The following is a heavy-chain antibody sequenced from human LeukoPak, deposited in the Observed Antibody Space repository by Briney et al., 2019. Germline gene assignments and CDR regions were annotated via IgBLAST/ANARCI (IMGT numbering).Heavy chain of an antibody. Sequence: GGSLRLSCAASGFTINNYAMHWVRQAPGKGLEWVSSISTSSSYIYYADSLEGRFTISRDNAKKSLYLQMNSLRAEDTAVYYCARDSDGVAGTTSYFQHWGQGTLVTVSS. J-gene: IGHJ1*01. CDR2: ISTSSSYI. CDR1: GFTINNYA. D-gene: IGHD6-19*01. V-gene: IGHV3-21*01. CDR3: ARDSDGVAGTTSYFQH.